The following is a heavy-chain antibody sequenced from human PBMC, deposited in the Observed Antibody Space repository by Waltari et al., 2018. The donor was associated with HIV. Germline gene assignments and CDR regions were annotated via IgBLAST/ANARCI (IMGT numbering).Heavy chain of an antibody. CDR1: GLTFRNFR. Sequence: EVQLVESGGGLVQPGGSLSLSCVVSGLTFRNFRSHWVRQATGKGLEWVANMKEEGSERYVDSVKGRFTVSRDNSKNSLYLQMNSLRAEDTAMYFCATWAQGGIENYWGQGALVTVSS. D-gene: IGHD3-16*01. V-gene: IGHV3-7*01. CDR3: ATWAQGGIENY. J-gene: IGHJ4*02. CDR2: MKEEGSE.